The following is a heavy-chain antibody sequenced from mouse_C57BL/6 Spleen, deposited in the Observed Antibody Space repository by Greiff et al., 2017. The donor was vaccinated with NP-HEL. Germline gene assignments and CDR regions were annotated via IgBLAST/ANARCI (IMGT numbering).Heavy chain of an antibody. V-gene: IGHV1-82*01. CDR3: ARSSYDYVDY. J-gene: IGHJ2*01. Sequence: QVQLQQSGPELVKPGASVKISCKASGYAFSSSWMNWVKQRPGKGLEWIGRIYPGDGDTNYNGKFKGKATLTADKSSSPAYMQLSSLTSEDSAVYFCARSSYDYVDYWGQGTTLTVSS. D-gene: IGHD2-3*01. CDR1: GYAFSSSW. CDR2: IYPGDGDT.